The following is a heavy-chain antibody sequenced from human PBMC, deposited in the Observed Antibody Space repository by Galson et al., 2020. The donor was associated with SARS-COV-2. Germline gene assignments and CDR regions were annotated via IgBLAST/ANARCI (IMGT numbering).Heavy chain of an antibody. CDR1: GYTFTGYY. CDR2: INPNSGGT. Sequence: ASVKVSCKASGYTFTGYYMHWVRQAPGQGPEWMGWINPNSGGTNYAQKFQGRVTMTRDTSISTAYMELSRLRSDDTAVYYCARDRALWFGNRDAFDIWGQGTMVTVSS. J-gene: IGHJ3*02. V-gene: IGHV1-2*02. CDR3: ARDRALWFGNRDAFDI. D-gene: IGHD3-10*01.